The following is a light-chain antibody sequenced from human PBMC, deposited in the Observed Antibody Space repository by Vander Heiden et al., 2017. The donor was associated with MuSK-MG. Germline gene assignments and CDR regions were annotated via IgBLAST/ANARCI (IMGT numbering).Light chain of an antibody. Sequence: IVFTQSPATVSLSPGERATLSCRASQSVSRYLVWYQQKSGQPPRLLIYDASNRATGISARFSGSGSGTDFTLTISSLEPEDFAVYYCQQRSNWPLTFGGGTKVEIK. V-gene: IGKV3-11*01. CDR3: QQRSNWPLT. J-gene: IGKJ4*01. CDR1: QSVSRY. CDR2: DAS.